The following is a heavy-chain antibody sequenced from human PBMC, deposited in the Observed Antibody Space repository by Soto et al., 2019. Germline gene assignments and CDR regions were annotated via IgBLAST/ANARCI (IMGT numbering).Heavy chain of an antibody. V-gene: IGHV1-46*01. CDR3: ARESSSSCHDY. J-gene: IGHJ4*02. Sequence: ASVKVSCKASGYTFTSYYMHWVRQAPGQGLEWMGRINPSGGNTNYAQKYQGRVTMTRDTSTSTAYMELRSLRSDDTAVYYCARESSSSCHDYWGQGTLVTVSS. CDR2: INPSGGNT. D-gene: IGHD6-13*01. CDR1: GYTFTSYY.